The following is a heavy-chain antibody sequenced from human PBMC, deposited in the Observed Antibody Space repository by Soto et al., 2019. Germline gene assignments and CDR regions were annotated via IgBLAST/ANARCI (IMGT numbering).Heavy chain of an antibody. J-gene: IGHJ5*02. CDR1: GFTFSSKV. CDR3: ARGAYLYDILTGYCWSKFDP. Sequence: PGGSLRLSCAGSGFTFSSKVMHWVRQAPGKRLEWVAVTSFDGSSKDYADSVKGRFTISRDNSKNMLYLQMNSLRDEDTAVYYCARGAYLYDILTGYCWSKFDPWGQGTLVTVSS. V-gene: IGHV3-30-3*01. D-gene: IGHD3-9*01. CDR2: TSFDGSSK.